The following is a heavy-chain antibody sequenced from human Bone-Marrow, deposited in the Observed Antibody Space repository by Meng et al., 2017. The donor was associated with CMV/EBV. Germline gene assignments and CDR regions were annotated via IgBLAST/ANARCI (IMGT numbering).Heavy chain of an antibody. J-gene: IGHJ6*02. D-gene: IGHD5-18*01. V-gene: IGHV3-30*04. CDR2: ISYDGSNK. CDR1: TFTFSSYA. Sequence: SCAASTFTFSSYAMHWVRQAPGKGLEWVAVISYDGSNKYYADSVKGRFTISRDNSKNTLYVQMNSLRAEGTAVYYCAREWGVGGYSYGPRSYYYYGVDVWGQGTTVTVPS. CDR3: AREWGVGGYSYGPRSYYYYGVDV.